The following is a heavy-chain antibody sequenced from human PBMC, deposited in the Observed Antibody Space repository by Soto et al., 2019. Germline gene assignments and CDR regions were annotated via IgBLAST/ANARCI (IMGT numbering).Heavy chain of an antibody. J-gene: IGHJ6*02. V-gene: IGHV1-69*06. CDR2: IVPIFGTP. D-gene: IGHD3-3*01. Sequence: GASVKVSCKASRGTFSGYVIHWGRDAPGQGLEWMGGIVPIFGTPNYAQKFQGRVTITADKSANTVYMKLSSLRSDDTAVYYCARVLGGHTQEGFSHYYGMDVWGQGTTVTVSS. CDR3: ARVLGGHTQEGFSHYYGMDV. CDR1: RGTFSGYV.